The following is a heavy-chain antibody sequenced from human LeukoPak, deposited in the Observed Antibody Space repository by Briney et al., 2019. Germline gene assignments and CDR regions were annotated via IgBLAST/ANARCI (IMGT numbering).Heavy chain of an antibody. D-gene: IGHD5-18*01. V-gene: IGHV1-2*02. CDR2: INPNSGGT. CDR1: GYTFTGYY. J-gene: IGHJ4*02. Sequence: ASVKVSCKASGYTFTGYYMHWVRQAPGQGLEWMGWINPNSGGTNYAQKFQGRVTMTRDTSISTAYMELSRLRSDDTAVYYCARGXVDTAMVPNDYWGQGTLVTVSS. CDR3: ARGXVDTAMVPNDY.